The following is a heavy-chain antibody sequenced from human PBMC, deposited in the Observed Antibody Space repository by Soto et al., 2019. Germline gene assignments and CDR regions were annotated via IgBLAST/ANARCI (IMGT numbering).Heavy chain of an antibody. D-gene: IGHD3-22*01. CDR1: GHIFSNYW. CDR2: IYPGDSDT. J-gene: IGHJ4*02. V-gene: IGHV5-51*01. CDR3: ARQRLWGTSGYYYFEN. Sequence: GESLKISCKGSGHIFSNYWIGWVRQMPGKGLEWMGIIYPGDSDTRYSPSFQGQVTITVDKSINTAYLQWSRLKASDTAIYYCARQRLWGTSGYYYFENWGQGTLVTVST.